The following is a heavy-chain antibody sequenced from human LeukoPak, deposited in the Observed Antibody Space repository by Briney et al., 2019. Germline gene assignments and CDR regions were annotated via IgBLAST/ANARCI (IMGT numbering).Heavy chain of an antibody. J-gene: IGHJ4*02. CDR2: INHSGST. CDR3: ARAGDLNRWSPGDFDY. Sequence: SETLSLTCAVSGGSISSSNWWSWVRQPPGKGLEWIGEINHSGSTNYNPSLKSRITISVDTSKNQFSLKLSSVTAADTAVYYCARAGDLNRWSPGDFDYWGQGTLVTVSS. D-gene: IGHD4-23*01. V-gene: IGHV4-4*02. CDR1: GGSISSSNW.